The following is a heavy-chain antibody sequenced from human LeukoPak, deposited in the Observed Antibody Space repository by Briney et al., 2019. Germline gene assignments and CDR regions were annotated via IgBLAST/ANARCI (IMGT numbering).Heavy chain of an antibody. CDR3: ARGSSSSEGPYYYMDV. CDR1: GFTFSDYY. V-gene: IGHV3-11*04. J-gene: IGHJ6*03. D-gene: IGHD6-6*01. CDR2: ISSSGSTI. Sequence: KAGGSLRLSCAASGFTFSDYYMSWIRQAPGKGLEWVSYISSSGSTIYYADSVKGRFTISRDNAKNSLYLQMNSLRAEDTAVYYCARGSSSSEGPYYYMDVWGKGTTVTVSS.